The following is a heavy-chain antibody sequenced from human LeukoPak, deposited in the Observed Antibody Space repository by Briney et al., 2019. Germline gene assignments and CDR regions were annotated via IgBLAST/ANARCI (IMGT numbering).Heavy chain of an antibody. CDR3: ARQVRFLCFDI. CDR1: GGSISSSSYY. Sequence: ASETLSLTCTASGGSISSSSYYWGWIRQPPGQGLEWIGSIYYSGSTYYNPSLKSRVTISVDTSKDQFSLKLSSVTAADTAVHYCARQVRFLCFDIWGQGTMVTVSS. CDR2: IYYSGST. V-gene: IGHV4-39*01. J-gene: IGHJ3*02. D-gene: IGHD3-3*01.